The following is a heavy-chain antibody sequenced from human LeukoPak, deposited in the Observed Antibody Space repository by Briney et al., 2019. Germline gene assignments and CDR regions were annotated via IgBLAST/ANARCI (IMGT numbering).Heavy chain of an antibody. V-gene: IGHV3-23*01. CDR1: GFTFNNYA. CDR3: VRAAPRDCSPASCSLFDT. Sequence: PGGSLRLSCAGSGFTFNNYAMSWVRRAPRKGPEWVSTIMIGGDGKHYADSVKGRFTISRDRSESTLYLQMNGLRADDTAVYYCVRAAPRDCSPASCSLFDTWGQGTLVTVSS. J-gene: IGHJ4*02. D-gene: IGHD2-2*01. CDR2: IMIGGDGK.